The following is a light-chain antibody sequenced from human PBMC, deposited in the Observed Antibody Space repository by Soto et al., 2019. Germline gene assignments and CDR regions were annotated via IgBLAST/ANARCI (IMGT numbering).Light chain of an antibody. J-gene: IGKJ4*01. CDR3: QQYNNWPQT. V-gene: IGKV3D-15*01. Sequence: EIVMTQSPATLSVSPGERATLSCRASQSVSSNLAWYQQKPGQAPRLLIYGASTRATGIPARFSGSGSGTEFTLTISSLQSEHFAVYYCQQYNNWPQTFGGGTKVEIK. CDR2: GAS. CDR1: QSVSSN.